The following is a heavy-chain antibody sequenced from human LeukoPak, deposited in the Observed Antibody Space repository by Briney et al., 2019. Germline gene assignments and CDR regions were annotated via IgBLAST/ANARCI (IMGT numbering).Heavy chain of an antibody. Sequence: PGGSLRPSCAVSGFTFTTYWMHWVRQTPGKGLVWVSRINGDGTYANYADSVKGRFTISRDSAKNTLYLQMNSLRVEDTAVYYRARVGCSGGRCPGYGMDVWGQGTTVTVSS. CDR2: INGDGTYA. V-gene: IGHV3-74*01. D-gene: IGHD2-15*01. CDR3: ARVGCSGGRCPGYGMDV. CDR1: GFTFTTYW. J-gene: IGHJ6*02.